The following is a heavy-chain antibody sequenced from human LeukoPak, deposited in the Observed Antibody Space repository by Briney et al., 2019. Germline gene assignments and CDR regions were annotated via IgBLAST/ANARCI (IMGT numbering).Heavy chain of an antibody. CDR2: IPFSGRDE. Sequence: GGSLRLSCATFGFSFESYGLHWVRQAPGKGLEWVTFIPFSGRDENYADSVRGRFTISRDNSKNMVYLQTNSLRPDDTGIYYCVKDCGLGGSRDYWGQGTLVTVSS. D-gene: IGHD1-26*01. CDR3: VKDCGLGGSRDY. V-gene: IGHV3-30*02. CDR1: GFSFESYG. J-gene: IGHJ4*02.